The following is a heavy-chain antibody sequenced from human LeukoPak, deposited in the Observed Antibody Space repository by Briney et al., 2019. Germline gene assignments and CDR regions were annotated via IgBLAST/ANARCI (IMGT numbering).Heavy chain of an antibody. J-gene: IGHJ4*02. CDR3: ARAFGIAVAGTLLVVGY. Sequence: GGSLRLSCAASGFTFSSYGMHWVRQAPGKGLEWVAVIWYDGNNKKYADSVKGRFTISRDNSKSTLYLQMNSLRSEDTAVYYCARAFGIAVAGTLLVVGYWGQGTLVTVSS. V-gene: IGHV3-33*01. CDR2: IWYDGNNK. D-gene: IGHD6-19*01. CDR1: GFTFSSYG.